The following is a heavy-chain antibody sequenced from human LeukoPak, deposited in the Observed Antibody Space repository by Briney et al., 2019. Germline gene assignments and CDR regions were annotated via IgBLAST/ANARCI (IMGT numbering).Heavy chain of an antibody. CDR1: GFTFSSYS. V-gene: IGHV3-21*01. CDR2: ISSSSSDI. Sequence: GGSPRLSCAASGFTFSSYSMNWGRQAPGKGLEWVSSISSSSSDIYHADSVKGRFTLSSDNAKNSLYLQMNSLRAEDTGVYYCARDSAGTTGYWGQGTLVTVSS. D-gene: IGHD1-7*01. J-gene: IGHJ4*02. CDR3: ARDSAGTTGY.